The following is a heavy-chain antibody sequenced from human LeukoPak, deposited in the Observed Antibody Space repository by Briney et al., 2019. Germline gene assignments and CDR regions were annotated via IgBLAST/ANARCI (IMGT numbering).Heavy chain of an antibody. V-gene: IGHV4-34*01. J-gene: IGHJ5*02. CDR2: INQSGSA. Sequence: GSLRLSCAASGFSFSNYWMDWIRQPPGKGLEWIGEINQSGSANYNPSLKSRVTISVDTSKNQFSLKLNSVTAADTAAYYCARGVFGRFDPWGQGTLVTVSS. CDR3: ARGVFGRFDP. D-gene: IGHD3-10*01. CDR1: GFSFSNYW.